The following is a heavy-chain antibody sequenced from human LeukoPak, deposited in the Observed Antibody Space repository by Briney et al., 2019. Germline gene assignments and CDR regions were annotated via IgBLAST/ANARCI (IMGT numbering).Heavy chain of an antibody. CDR3: AKDVTVTNNYFDY. CDR1: GFTFDDYA. J-gene: IGHJ4*02. Sequence: HPGGSLRLSCAASGFTFDDYAMHWVRQAPGKGLEWVSGTSWNSGSIGYADSVKGRFTISRDNAKNSLYLQMNSLGAEDTALYYCAKDVTVTNNYFDYWGQGTLVTVSS. D-gene: IGHD4-17*01. CDR2: TSWNSGSI. V-gene: IGHV3-9*01.